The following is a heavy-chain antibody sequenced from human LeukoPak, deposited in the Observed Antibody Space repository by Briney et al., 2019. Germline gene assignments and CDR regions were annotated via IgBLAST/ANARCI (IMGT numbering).Heavy chain of an antibody. V-gene: IGHV3-7*01. J-gene: IGHJ4*02. D-gene: IGHD3-10*01. CDR1: GFTFRNHW. CDR3: ASSLYGSGSYHNFDY. Sequence: PGGSLRLSCAASGFTFRNHWMSWVRQAPGTGLEWVANIKRDGSDKYYVDSVKGRFTISRDNAQNSLFLQMNSLRAEDTAVYYCASSLYGSGSYHNFDYWGQGTLVTVSS. CDR2: IKRDGSDK.